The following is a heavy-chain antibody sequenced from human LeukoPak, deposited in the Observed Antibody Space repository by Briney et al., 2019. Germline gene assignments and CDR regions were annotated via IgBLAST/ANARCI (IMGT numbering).Heavy chain of an antibody. CDR2: ISSSSSYI. CDR1: GFTFSSYS. Sequence: GGSLRLSCAASGFTFSSYSMNWVRQAPGKGLEWVSSISSSSSYIYYADSVKGRFTISRDNAKNSLYLQMNSLRAEDTAVYYCAREISGCRYGMDVWGQGTTVTVSS. CDR3: AREISGCRYGMDV. D-gene: IGHD3-22*01. V-gene: IGHV3-21*01. J-gene: IGHJ6*02.